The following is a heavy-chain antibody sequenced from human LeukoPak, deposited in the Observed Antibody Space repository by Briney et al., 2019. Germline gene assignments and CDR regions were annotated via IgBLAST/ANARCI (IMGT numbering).Heavy chain of an antibody. CDR3: ARTLYIAAAPGGFDY. Sequence: ASVKVSCKASGYTFTGHYIHWVRQAPGQGLEWMGWINPKNAGTNYAQKFQGRVTMTRDTSTGTAYMELSRLRSDDTAVYYCARTLYIAAAPGGFDYWGQGTLVTVSS. V-gene: IGHV1-2*02. CDR2: INPKNAGT. D-gene: IGHD6-13*01. CDR1: GYTFTGHY. J-gene: IGHJ4*02.